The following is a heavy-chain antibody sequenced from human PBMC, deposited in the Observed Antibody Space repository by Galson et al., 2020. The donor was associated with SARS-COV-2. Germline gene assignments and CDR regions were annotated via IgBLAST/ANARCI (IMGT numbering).Heavy chain of an antibody. CDR1: GGTFSSYA. V-gene: IGHV1-69*13. Sequence: SVKVSCKASGGTFSSYAISWVRQAPGQGLEWMGGIIHIFGTANYAQKFQGRVTITADESTSTAYMELSSLRSEDTAVYYCVAGLEWLRFGGMDVWGQGTTVTVSS. J-gene: IGHJ6*02. CDR2: IIHIFGTA. D-gene: IGHD5-12*01. CDR3: VAGLEWLRFGGMDV.